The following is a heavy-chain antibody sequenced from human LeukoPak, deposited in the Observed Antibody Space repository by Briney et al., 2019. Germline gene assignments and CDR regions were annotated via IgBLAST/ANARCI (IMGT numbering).Heavy chain of an antibody. CDR3: ATVDRGVGATYAEYLQY. D-gene: IGHD1-26*01. CDR1: RYILTELS. J-gene: IGHJ1*01. Sequence: ASVTASCKVSRYILTELSLHWVRPAPEEGLEWVGGFDPEDGQTIYAHKCQGRVSMTEDPPTDTACMERSSLRSEHTAVYYRATVDRGVGATYAEYLQYWGQGTLGTVSS. CDR2: FDPEDGQT. V-gene: IGHV1-24*01.